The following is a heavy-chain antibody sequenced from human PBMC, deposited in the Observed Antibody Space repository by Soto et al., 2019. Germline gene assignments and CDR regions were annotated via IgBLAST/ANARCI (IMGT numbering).Heavy chain of an antibody. V-gene: IGHV4-4*02. Sequence: QVQLQESCPGLMNPSGTLSLTCAVSGGSISSTNWWRWVRQPPGKGLVWIGEIFHSGSTNYNPSRKSRVAISVDKSKTQFSLKLSSVTAADTAVYYCARASRGYHPWGQGTLVTVSS. CDR2: IFHSGST. CDR1: GGSISSTNW. J-gene: IGHJ5*02. D-gene: IGHD3-22*01. CDR3: ARASRGYHP.